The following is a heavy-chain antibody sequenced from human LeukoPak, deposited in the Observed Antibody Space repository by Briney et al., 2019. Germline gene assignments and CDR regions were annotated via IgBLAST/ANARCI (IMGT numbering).Heavy chain of an antibody. D-gene: IGHD6-19*01. CDR3: ARGGSSGSFDY. J-gene: IGHJ4*02. CDR1: GFTFSSYS. Sequence: GGSLRLSCAASGFTFSSYSMHWVRQAPGKGLEWVAVISYDGANKYDADSVKGRFTISRDNSKNTVYLQMNSLRAEDTAVYYCARGGSSGSFDYWGQGTLVTVSS. V-gene: IGHV3-30-3*01. CDR2: ISYDGANK.